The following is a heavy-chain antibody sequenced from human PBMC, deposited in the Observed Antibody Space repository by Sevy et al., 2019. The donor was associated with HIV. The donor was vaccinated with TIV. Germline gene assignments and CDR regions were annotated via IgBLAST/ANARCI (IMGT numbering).Heavy chain of an antibody. D-gene: IGHD1-7*01. V-gene: IGHV3-30*02. Sequence: GGSLRLSCAASGFTFTNYCMHWVRQVPGKGLEWVIFIRYDGSDKYYAAAVKGRFTISRYDSKNTLYLQMDSLRTEDTAIYYCTKDLAGTRRRYFDSWGQGTLVTVSS. J-gene: IGHJ4*02. CDR2: IRYDGSDK. CDR1: GFTFTNYC. CDR3: TKDLAGTRRRYFDS.